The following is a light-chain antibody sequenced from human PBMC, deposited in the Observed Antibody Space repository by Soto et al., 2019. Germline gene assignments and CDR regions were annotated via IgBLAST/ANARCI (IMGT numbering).Light chain of an antibody. CDR3: QQYNNWPWT. CDR2: GAS. J-gene: IGKJ1*01. Sequence: EIVMTQSPATLSVSPGERATLSCRASQSVSSTLAGYPQKPGQAPRLLIYGASTRATGIPARFSGSGSGTEFTLTSSSLQSEDFALYYCQQYNNWPWTFGQGTKVEIK. V-gene: IGKV3-15*01. CDR1: QSVSST.